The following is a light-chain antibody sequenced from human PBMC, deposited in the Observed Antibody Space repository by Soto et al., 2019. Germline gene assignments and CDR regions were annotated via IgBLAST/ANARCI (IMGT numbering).Light chain of an antibody. CDR2: DAS. V-gene: IGKV3-11*01. CDR1: QSVSSY. CDR3: QQRSNWPPVT. Sequence: EIVLTQSPATLSLSPGERATLSCRASQSVSSYLAWYQQKPGQAPRLLIYDASNSATGIPARFSGSGSGIDFTRTISSLEPEDFAIYYCQQRSNWPPVTFGGGIKVEIK. J-gene: IGKJ4*01.